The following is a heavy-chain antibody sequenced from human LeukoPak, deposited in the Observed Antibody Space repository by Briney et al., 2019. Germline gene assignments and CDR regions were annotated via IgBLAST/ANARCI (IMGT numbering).Heavy chain of an antibody. CDR3: ARDRDEDFWSGYYGDY. D-gene: IGHD3-3*01. V-gene: IGHV3-7*01. CDR2: IKQDGSEK. Sequence: PGGSLRLSCAASGFTFSNYWMSWVRQAPGKGLEWVASIKQDGSEKYYVDSVKGRFTISRDNAKNSLYLQMNSLRAEDTAVYYCARDRDEDFWSGYYGDYWGQGTLVTVSS. CDR1: GFTFSNYW. J-gene: IGHJ4*02.